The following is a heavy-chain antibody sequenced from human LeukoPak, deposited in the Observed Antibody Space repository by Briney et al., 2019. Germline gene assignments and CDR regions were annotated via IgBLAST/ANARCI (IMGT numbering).Heavy chain of an antibody. CDR1: GGYHTSYY. CDR3: ARLGSYFNY. CDR2: IYYSGSV. Sequence: KTSETLSLTCTVSGGYHTSYYWSWIRQPPGRGLQWIGYIYYSGSVNYNPSLKSRVTISVDTSKNQFSLNLSSVTAADTAVYYCARLGSYFNYWGQGTQVTVSS. J-gene: IGHJ4*02. V-gene: IGHV4-59*08.